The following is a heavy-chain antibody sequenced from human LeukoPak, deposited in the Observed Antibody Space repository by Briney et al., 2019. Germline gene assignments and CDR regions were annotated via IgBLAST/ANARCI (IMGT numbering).Heavy chain of an antibody. D-gene: IGHD3-3*01. J-gene: IGHJ6*02. CDR2: TYYRSKWYN. V-gene: IGHV6-1*01. Sequence: SQTLSLTCAISGDSVSSNSAAWNWIRQSPSRGLEWLGGTYYRSKWYNDYAVSVKSRITINPDTSKNQFSLQLNSVTPEDTAVYYCARVNGVLEWLGWGFMDVWGQGTTVTVSS. CDR1: GDSVSSNSAA. CDR3: ARVNGVLEWLGWGFMDV.